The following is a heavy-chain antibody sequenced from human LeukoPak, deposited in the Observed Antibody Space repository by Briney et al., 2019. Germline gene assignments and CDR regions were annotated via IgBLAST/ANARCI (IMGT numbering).Heavy chain of an antibody. CDR1: GGSISSYH. CDR2: IYYSQSP. J-gene: IGHJ3*02. D-gene: IGHD6-19*01. Sequence: SETLSLTCSVSGGSISSYHWSWIRQPPGKGLEWIGYIYYSQSPYYNPSLRSRATISVDTSKNQFSPKLNSVTAADTAVYYCARKSVAVGDAFDIWGQGTMVTVSS. V-gene: IGHV4-59*01. CDR3: ARKSVAVGDAFDI.